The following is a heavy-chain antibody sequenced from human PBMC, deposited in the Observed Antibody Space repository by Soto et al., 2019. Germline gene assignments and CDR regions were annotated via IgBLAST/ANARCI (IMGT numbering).Heavy chain of an antibody. Sequence: PSETLSLTCTVSGGSVSSSIYYWGWIRQPPRKGLEWIRSIYYSGSTYYNPSLKSRVTISLDTSKNQFSLRLNSVTAADAALYYCAAGDYSGSGTYYNGWFDSWGQGTLVTVSS. D-gene: IGHD3-10*01. CDR1: GGSVSSSIYY. V-gene: IGHV4-39*01. J-gene: IGHJ5*01. CDR2: IYYSGST. CDR3: AAGDYSGSGTYYNGWFDS.